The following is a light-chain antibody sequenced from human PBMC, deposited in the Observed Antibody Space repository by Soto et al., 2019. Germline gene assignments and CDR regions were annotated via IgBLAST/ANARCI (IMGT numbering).Light chain of an antibody. J-gene: IGKJ2*01. CDR1: QGISNS. V-gene: IGKV1-17*03. CDR3: LQHNTFPYT. CDR2: ATS. Sequence: DIQMTQSPSAMDASVGDRVTITCRASQGISNSLAWFQQKPGNVPRRLIYATSTLQSGVPSRFSGSGSGTEFTLAISSLQPEDFATYYCLQHNTFPYTFGQGTNLEIK.